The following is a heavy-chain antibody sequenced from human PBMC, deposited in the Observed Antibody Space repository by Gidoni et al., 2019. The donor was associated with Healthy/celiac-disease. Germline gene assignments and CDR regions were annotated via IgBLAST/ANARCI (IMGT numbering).Heavy chain of an antibody. CDR1: GGSFRGYY. J-gene: IGHJ4*02. CDR2: INHSGST. CDR3: ASGGTSADQGLPTSVDY. D-gene: IGHD6-19*01. Sequence: QVQLPQWGPGLLQPSESLSLTSAVYGGSFRGYYWSWIRPPPGKGLEWIGEINHSGSTNYNPSLKSRVTISVDTSKNQFSLKLSAVTAADTAVYYCASGGTSADQGLPTSVDYWGQGTLVTVSS. V-gene: IGHV4-34*01.